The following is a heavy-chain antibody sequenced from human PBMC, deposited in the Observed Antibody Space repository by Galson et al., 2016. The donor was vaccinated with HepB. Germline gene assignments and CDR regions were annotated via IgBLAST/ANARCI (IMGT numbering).Heavy chain of an antibody. D-gene: IGHD1-7*01. CDR2: ISERGETK. V-gene: IGHV3-48*03. CDR3: AKVRTTLLGDQRKGWDSFDF. J-gene: IGHJ3*01. CDR1: GFPFSSYE. Sequence: SLRLSCAASGFPFSSYEMNWVRQAPGKGLEWLSYISERGETKHYADSVRGRLTISRDNTKSSLSLQMNSLRPEDTALYYCAKVRTTLLGDQRKGWDSFDFWGQGTVVTVSS.